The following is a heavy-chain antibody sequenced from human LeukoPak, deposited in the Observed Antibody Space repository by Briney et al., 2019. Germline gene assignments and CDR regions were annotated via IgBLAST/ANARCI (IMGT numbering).Heavy chain of an antibody. CDR2: IPYDGSNK. J-gene: IGHJ4*02. Sequence: PGGSLRLSCAASGFTFSSYAMHWVRQAPGKGLEWVAVIPYDGSNKYYADSVKCRFTISRDNSKNTLYLQMNSLRAEDTAVYYCARDDYGDHFDYWGQGTLVTVSS. D-gene: IGHD4-17*01. CDR1: GFTFSSYA. CDR3: ARDDYGDHFDY. V-gene: IGHV3-30-3*01.